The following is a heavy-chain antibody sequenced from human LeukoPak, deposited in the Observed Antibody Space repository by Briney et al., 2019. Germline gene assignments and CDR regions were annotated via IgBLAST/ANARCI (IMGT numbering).Heavy chain of an antibody. CDR1: GFTFSGCW. V-gene: IGHV3-74*01. Sequence: GGSLRLSCVASGFTFSGCWMHWVRHVPGKGLVWVSRINSDGSSTRYADSVKGRFTISRDNAKNTLYLQMNSLRAEDTAVYYCARGGDGTVAPSGLRHWGQGNLVTVSS. CDR3: ARGGDGTVAPSGLRH. J-gene: IGHJ1*01. D-gene: IGHD2-15*01. CDR2: INSDGSST.